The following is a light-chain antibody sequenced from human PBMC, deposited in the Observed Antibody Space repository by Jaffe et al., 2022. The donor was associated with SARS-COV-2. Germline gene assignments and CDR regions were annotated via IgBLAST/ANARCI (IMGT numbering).Light chain of an antibody. Sequence: SYELTQPPSVSVSPGQTASITCSGDKLGNKYTCWYQHKPGQSPVLVIYQDNRRPSGIPERFSGSSSGNTATLTISGTQAMDEADYYCQAWDSSTAVFGGGTRLTVL. CDR1: KLGNKY. V-gene: IGLV3-1*01. CDR2: QDN. CDR3: QAWDSSTAV. J-gene: IGLJ2*01.